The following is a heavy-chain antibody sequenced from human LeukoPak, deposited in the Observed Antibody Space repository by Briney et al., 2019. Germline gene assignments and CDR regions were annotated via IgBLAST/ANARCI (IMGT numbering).Heavy chain of an antibody. CDR3: AREYHYDSSGSPAFDI. CDR2: ISAYNGNT. CDR1: GYTFTSYG. D-gene: IGHD3-22*01. V-gene: IGHV1-18*01. J-gene: IGHJ3*02. Sequence: ASVKVSCKASGYTFTSYGISWVRQAPGQGLEWMGWISAYNGNTNYAQKLQGRVTMTTDTSTSTAYMELRSLRSDDTAVYYCAREYHYDSSGSPAFDIWGQGTMVTVSS.